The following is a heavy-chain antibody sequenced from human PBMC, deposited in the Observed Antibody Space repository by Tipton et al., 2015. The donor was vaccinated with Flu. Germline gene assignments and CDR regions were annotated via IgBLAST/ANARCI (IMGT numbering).Heavy chain of an antibody. J-gene: IGHJ4*02. D-gene: IGHD2-21*01. CDR2: INQDGSVK. CDR3: ARQIGGGDCY. Sequence: GSLRLSCAASGFTFSDYWMTWVRQAPGKGLEWVANINQDGSVKYFVDSVKGRFTISRDNAKNLVYLQMDSLRAEDTAVYYCARQIGGGDCYWGQGTLVTVS. V-gene: IGHV3-7*03. CDR1: GFTFSDYW.